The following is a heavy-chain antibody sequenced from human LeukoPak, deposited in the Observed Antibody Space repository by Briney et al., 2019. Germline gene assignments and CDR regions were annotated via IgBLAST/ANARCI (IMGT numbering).Heavy chain of an antibody. J-gene: IGHJ4*02. CDR2: ISSSSSYI. CDR3: AKDSPSRTATTEVPVDY. V-gene: IGHV3-21*01. CDR1: GFTFSNYG. Sequence: KSGGSLRLSCAASGFTFSNYGMHWVRQAPGKGLEWVSSISSSSSYIYFANSVRGRFTIYRDNAKNLLYLQMNSLRAEDTAVYYCAKDSPSRTATTEVPVDYWGQGTLVTVSS. D-gene: IGHD5-24*01.